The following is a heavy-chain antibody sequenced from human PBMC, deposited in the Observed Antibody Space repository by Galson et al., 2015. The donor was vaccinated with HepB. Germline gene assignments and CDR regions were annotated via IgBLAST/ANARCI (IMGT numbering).Heavy chain of an antibody. CDR2: ISYDGSNK. CDR1: GFTFSSYA. J-gene: IGHJ6*03. V-gene: IGHV3-30*04. Sequence: SLRLSCAASGFTFSSYAMHWVRQAPGKGLEWVAVISYDGSNKYYADSVKGRFTISRDNSKNTLYLQMNSLRAEDTAVYYCAKDICSSTSCYRWRGPIDVWGKGTTVTVSS. D-gene: IGHD2-2*01. CDR3: AKDICSSTSCYRWRGPIDV.